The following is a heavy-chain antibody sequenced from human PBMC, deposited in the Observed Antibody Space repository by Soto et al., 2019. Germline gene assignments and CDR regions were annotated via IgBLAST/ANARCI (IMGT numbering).Heavy chain of an antibody. V-gene: IGHV4-59*06. CDR1: GASTVSHYH. Sequence: SETLSLTXSVSGASTVSHYHWTWIRQPPGKGLEWMGYIFNSGTTFYNPSLTSRLSISMDTSGNHFSLELRSVTAADTAVYHCALALGPTTGLDYWGQGTLVTVSS. CDR2: IFNSGTT. J-gene: IGHJ4*02. D-gene: IGHD1-26*01. CDR3: ALALGPTTGLDY.